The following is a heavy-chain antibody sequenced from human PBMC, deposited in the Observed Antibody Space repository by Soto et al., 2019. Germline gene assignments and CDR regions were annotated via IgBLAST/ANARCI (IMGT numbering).Heavy chain of an antibody. CDR3: ARYQMLYAISGGWFDP. CDR1: GGSISSYY. CDR2: IYYSGST. Sequence: QVQLQESGPGLVKPSETLSLTCTVSGGSISSYYWSWIRQPPGKGLEWIGYIYYSGSTNYNPSLKSRVTIAVDTSESQFSLRVSSVTAADKAVYYCARYQMLYAISGGWFDPWGQGTLVTVSS. J-gene: IGHJ5*02. D-gene: IGHD2-8*01. V-gene: IGHV4-59*01.